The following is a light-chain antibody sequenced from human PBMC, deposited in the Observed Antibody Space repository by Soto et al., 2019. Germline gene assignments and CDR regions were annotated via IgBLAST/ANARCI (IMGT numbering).Light chain of an antibody. J-gene: IGKJ2*01. V-gene: IGKV3-20*01. CDR2: GSS. Sequence: EVVLTQSPGTLSLSPGERATLSCRASQSVTNNYLAWYQQRPGQAPRLLIFGSSARATGIPDRFSGSGSGTDFSLTIIRLEQDDFAVYYCHQYCSTPPYTFGQGTKLEIK. CDR1: QSVTNNY. CDR3: HQYCSTPPYT.